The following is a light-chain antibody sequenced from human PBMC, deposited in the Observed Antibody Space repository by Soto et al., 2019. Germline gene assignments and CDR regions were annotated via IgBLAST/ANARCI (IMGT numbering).Light chain of an antibody. CDR2: GAS. J-gene: IGKJ1*01. Sequence: EIVLTQSPVTLSLSPGERATLSCRASQSVSSSYLAWYQQKPGQAPMLLFYGASIRATGIPDRFSGSGSGTDFTLTISRLAPEYFALYYCQHYGSSWTFGQGTKVELK. V-gene: IGKV3-20*01. CDR1: QSVSSSY. CDR3: QHYGSSWT.